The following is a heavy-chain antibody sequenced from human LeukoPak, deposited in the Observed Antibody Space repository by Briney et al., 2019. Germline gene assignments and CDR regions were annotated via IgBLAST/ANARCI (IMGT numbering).Heavy chain of an antibody. CDR2: INPNSGGT. V-gene: IGHV1-2*02. Sequence: ASVKVSCKASGYTFTGYYMHWVRQAPGQGLEWMGWINPNSGGTNYAQKFQGRVTMTRDTSIGTAYMELSRLRSDDTAVYYCARVSCSSTSCYWDYWGQGTLVTVSS. D-gene: IGHD2-2*01. CDR3: ARVSCSSTSCYWDY. J-gene: IGHJ4*02. CDR1: GYTFTGYY.